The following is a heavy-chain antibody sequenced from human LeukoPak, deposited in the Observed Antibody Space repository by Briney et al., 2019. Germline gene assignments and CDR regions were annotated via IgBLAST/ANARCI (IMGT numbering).Heavy chain of an antibody. V-gene: IGHV5-51*01. CDR1: GYTFTTYW. CDR2: IYPGDSDP. D-gene: IGHD6-13*01. CDR3: ARHGLGSSWFGFDY. J-gene: IGHJ4*02. Sequence: MPGESLKISCKGSGYTFTTYWIGWVRQMPGKGLEWMGIIYPGDSDPRYSPSFQGQVTISADKSISTAYLQWSSLKASDSAMYYCARHGLGSSWFGFDYWGQGTLVTVSS.